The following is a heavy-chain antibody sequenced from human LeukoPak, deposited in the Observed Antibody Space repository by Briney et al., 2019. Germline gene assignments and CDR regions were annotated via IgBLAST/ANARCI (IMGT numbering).Heavy chain of an antibody. D-gene: IGHD3-10*01. CDR3: ARAVLLWFGEPPAFDI. Sequence: GGSLRLSCAASGFTFSSYDMHWVRQATGKGLEWVSAIGTAGDTYYPGSVKGRFTISRENAKNSLYLQMNSLRAGDTAVYYCARAVLLWFGEPPAFDIWGQGTMVTVSS. V-gene: IGHV3-13*01. CDR2: IGTAGDT. J-gene: IGHJ3*02. CDR1: GFTFSSYD.